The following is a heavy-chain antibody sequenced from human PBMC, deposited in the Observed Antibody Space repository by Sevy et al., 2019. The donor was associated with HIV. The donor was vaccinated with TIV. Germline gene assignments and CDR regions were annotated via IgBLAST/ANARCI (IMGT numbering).Heavy chain of an antibody. CDR3: ASDRVAAVGTGSFDY. CDR1: GGSINSYY. J-gene: IGHJ4*02. Sequence: SETLSLTCTVSGGSINSYYWRWIRQPPGKGLEWIGYIFYSGSTKYNPSLKSRVTVSVDTSKNQFSLRLTSVTAADTAVYYCASDRVAAVGTGSFDYWGQGTLVTVSS. D-gene: IGHD6-13*01. CDR2: IFYSGST. V-gene: IGHV4-59*12.